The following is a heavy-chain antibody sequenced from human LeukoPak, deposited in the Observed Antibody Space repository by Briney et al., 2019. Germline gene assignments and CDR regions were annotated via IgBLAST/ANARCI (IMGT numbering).Heavy chain of an antibody. D-gene: IGHD2-15*01. Sequence: GGSLRLSCAASGFTFSSYGMHWVRQAPGKGLEWVAFIRYDGSNKYYADSVKGRFTISRDNSKNTLYLQMNSLRAEDTAVYYCAKERLGYCSGGSCSSFDYWGQGTLGTVSS. CDR3: AKERLGYCSGGSCSSFDY. CDR1: GFTFSSYG. V-gene: IGHV3-30*02. CDR2: IRYDGSNK. J-gene: IGHJ4*02.